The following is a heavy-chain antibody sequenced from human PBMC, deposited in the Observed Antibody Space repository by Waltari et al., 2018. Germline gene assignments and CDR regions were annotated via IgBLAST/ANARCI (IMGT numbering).Heavy chain of an antibody. CDR3: ARDGGGWYRAYFDY. Sequence: QVQLQESGPGLVKPSETLSLTCTVSGGSISRSYWSWIRQPPGKGLEWIGYIYYSGSTNYNPSLKSRVTISVDTSKNQFSLKLSSVTAADTAVYYCARDGGGWYRAYFDYWGQGTLVTVSS. V-gene: IGHV4-59*01. CDR2: IYYSGST. CDR1: GGSISRSY. J-gene: IGHJ4*02. D-gene: IGHD6-19*01.